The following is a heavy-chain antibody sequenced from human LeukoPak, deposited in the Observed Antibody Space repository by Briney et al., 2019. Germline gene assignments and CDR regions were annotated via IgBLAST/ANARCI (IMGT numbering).Heavy chain of an antibody. CDR3: ARQFDGSHPNAFDI. Sequence: GGSLRLSCAASGFTFSTYGMHWVRQAPGKRLEWVAVTWYDGSYKYYGDSVKGRFTISRDNTKNTLYLQMASLRVEDTAVYYCARQFDGSHPNAFDIWGQGTMVTVSS. J-gene: IGHJ3*02. CDR1: GFTFSTYG. D-gene: IGHD1-26*01. V-gene: IGHV3-33*01. CDR2: TWYDGSYK.